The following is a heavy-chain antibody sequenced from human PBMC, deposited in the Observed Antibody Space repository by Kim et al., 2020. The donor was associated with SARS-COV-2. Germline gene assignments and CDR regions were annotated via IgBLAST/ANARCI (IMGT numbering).Heavy chain of an antibody. CDR1: GFSFSSRW. CDR3: AIRDSRPQGSTGY. J-gene: IGHJ4*02. Sequence: GGSLRLSCAVSGFSFSSRWSSWVRQAPGKGLEWVACIKEDGSETHYVDSVKGRFTISRDNAKKALYLHINSLRAEDSALYYCAIRDSRPQGSTGYWGQGT. CDR2: IKEDGSET. V-gene: IGHV3-7*01. D-gene: IGHD6-6*01.